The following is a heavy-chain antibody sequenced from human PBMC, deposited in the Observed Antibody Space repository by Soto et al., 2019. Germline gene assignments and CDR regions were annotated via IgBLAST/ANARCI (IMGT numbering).Heavy chain of an antibody. CDR3: ARYPPYY. CDR2: VYYSGTT. V-gene: IGHV4-30-2*06. J-gene: IGHJ6*01. Sequence: PSGNLALTCSVSGGSRNIGSHSWNGIRQSAGKGLEWIGFVYYSGTTYYNPALSSRVTISVDRAKSQFSLQLRSVTAADTAVYFFARYPPYY. CDR1: GGSRNIGSHS.